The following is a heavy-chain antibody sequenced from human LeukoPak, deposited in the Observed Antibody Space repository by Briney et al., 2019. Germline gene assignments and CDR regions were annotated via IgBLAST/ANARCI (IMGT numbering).Heavy chain of an antibody. CDR1: GFTFSSYG. J-gene: IGHJ3*02. CDR2: ISWNSGNI. V-gene: IGHV3-9*01. Sequence: QPGRSLRLSCAASGFTFSSYGMHWVRQAPGKGLEWASGISWNSGNIVYADSVKGRFTISRDNAKNSLYLQMNSLRAEETALYAKGGAPAQLWFGPAFDIWGQGTMVTVSS. D-gene: IGHD5-18*01. CDR3: GGAPAQLWFGPAFDI.